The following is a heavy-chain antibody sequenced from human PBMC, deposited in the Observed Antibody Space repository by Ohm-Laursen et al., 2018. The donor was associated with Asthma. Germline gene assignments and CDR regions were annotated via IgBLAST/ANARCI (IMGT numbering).Heavy chain of an antibody. Sequence: SLRLSCAASGYTFSRYSIHWVRQIPGKGLEWVASISTASTFIYYADSVRGRFTISRDNSKNTLYLQMNSLRAEDTAVYYCARDSQAYYDFWSGYYNYFDYWGQGTLVTVSS. CDR2: ISTASTFI. D-gene: IGHD3-3*01. CDR1: GYTFSRYS. V-gene: IGHV3-21*01. J-gene: IGHJ4*02. CDR3: ARDSQAYYDFWSGYYNYFDY.